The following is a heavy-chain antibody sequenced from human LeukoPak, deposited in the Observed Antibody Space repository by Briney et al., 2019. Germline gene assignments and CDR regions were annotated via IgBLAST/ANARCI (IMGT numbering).Heavy chain of an antibody. Sequence: SQTLSLTCAISGDSVSSNSAAWNWIRQSPSRGLEWLGRTYYRSKWYNDYAVSVKSRITINPDTSKNQFSLQLNSVTPEDTAVYYCARASVPREWELQAGNWFDPWGQGTLVTVSS. V-gene: IGHV6-1*01. CDR1: GDSVSSNSAA. CDR3: ARASVPREWELQAGNWFDP. CDR2: TYYRSKWYN. J-gene: IGHJ5*02. D-gene: IGHD1-26*01.